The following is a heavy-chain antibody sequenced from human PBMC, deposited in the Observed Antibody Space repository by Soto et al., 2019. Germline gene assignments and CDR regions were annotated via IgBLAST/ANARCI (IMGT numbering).Heavy chain of an antibody. Sequence: GASVKVSCKASGYTFTGYYMHWVRQAPGQGLEWMGWINPNSGGTNYAQKFQGWVTMTRDTSISTAYMELSRLRSDDTAVYYCAGDSNSYCTNGVCYGGMDVWGQGTTVTVSS. J-gene: IGHJ6*02. D-gene: IGHD2-8*01. CDR3: AGDSNSYCTNGVCYGGMDV. CDR1: GYTFTGYY. CDR2: INPNSGGT. V-gene: IGHV1-2*04.